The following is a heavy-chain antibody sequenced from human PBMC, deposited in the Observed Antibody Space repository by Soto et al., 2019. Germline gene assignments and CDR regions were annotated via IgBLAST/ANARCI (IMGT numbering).Heavy chain of an antibody. CDR1: GYSFTSYW. D-gene: IGHD2-15*01. V-gene: IGHV5-10-1*01. J-gene: IGHJ6*02. Sequence: GESLKMWCKGSGYSFTSYWRSWGRQMPGKVLVWMGRIEPSDSYTNYSPSFKGHVTISADKSISTAYLQWSSLKASDTDMYYCARRGPYCSGGSCYRPDTPYYYYGMDVWGQGTTVTVSS. CDR3: ARRGPYCSGGSCYRPDTPYYYYGMDV. CDR2: IEPSDSYT.